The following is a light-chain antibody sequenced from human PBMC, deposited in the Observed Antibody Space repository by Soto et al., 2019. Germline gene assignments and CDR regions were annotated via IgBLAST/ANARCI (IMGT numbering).Light chain of an antibody. J-gene: IGLJ1*01. CDR1: SSNIGSNY. Sequence: SVLTQPPSVSAAPGQKVTISCAGSSSNIGSNYVSWYQHLPGTAPEVLIYDNYKRPSGIPDRFSGSKSGTSATLDITGLQTGDEADYYCGTWDSSLNAGVFGTGTKVTVL. V-gene: IGLV1-51*01. CDR3: GTWDSSLNAGV. CDR2: DNY.